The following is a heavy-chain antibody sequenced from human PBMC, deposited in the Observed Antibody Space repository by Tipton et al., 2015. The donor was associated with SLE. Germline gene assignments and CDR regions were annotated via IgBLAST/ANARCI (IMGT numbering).Heavy chain of an antibody. D-gene: IGHD6-19*01. CDR2: IYNTGST. Sequence: TLSLTCTVSGGSISSYYWSWIRQPPGKGLEWIGYIYNTGSTNYNPSLKSRVTISVDTSKNQFSLKLSSVTAADTAVYYCAREQWLVVDYWGQGTAVTVSS. V-gene: IGHV4-59*01. CDR1: GGSISSYY. J-gene: IGHJ4*03. CDR3: AREQWLVVDY.